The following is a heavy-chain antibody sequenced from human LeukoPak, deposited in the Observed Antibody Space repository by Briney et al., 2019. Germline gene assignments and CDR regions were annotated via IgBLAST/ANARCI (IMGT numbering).Heavy chain of an antibody. D-gene: IGHD1-7*01. CDR2: ISSTSTYI. CDR3: ARGRGTVSPNDY. V-gene: IGHV3-21*01. Sequence: GGSLRLSCAASEFTFSSYNMSWVRQAPGKGLEWVSSISSTSTYIYYADSVKGRFTISRDNAKNSLYLQMNSLRAEDTAVYYCARGRGTVSPNDYWGQGTLVTVSS. CDR1: EFTFSSYN. J-gene: IGHJ4*02.